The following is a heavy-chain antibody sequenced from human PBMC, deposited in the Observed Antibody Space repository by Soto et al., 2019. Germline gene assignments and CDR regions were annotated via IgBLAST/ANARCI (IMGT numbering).Heavy chain of an antibody. Sequence: SVKVSCKASGGTFSSYAISWVRQAPGQGLEWMGGIIPIFGTANYAQKFQGRVTITADESTSTAYMELSSLRSEDTAVYYCARDKGIVVVVASTRDYYYYGMDVWGQGTTVTVSS. CDR3: ARDKGIVVVVASTRDYYYYGMDV. J-gene: IGHJ6*02. CDR2: IIPIFGTA. D-gene: IGHD2-15*01. V-gene: IGHV1-69*13. CDR1: GGTFSSYA.